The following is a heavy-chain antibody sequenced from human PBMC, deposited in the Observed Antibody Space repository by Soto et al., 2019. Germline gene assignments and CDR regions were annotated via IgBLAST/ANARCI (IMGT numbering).Heavy chain of an antibody. V-gene: IGHV3-23*01. CDR1: GFTFSNYA. CDR2: VTGRSSST. J-gene: IGHJ3*02. D-gene: IGHD2-2*01. Sequence: EVRLLESGGGLVQPGGSLRLSCVASGFTFSNYAMSWVRQAPGKGIEWVSVVTGRSSSTYYADSVEGRFIISRDNSRNTLFLQMNSLGEEDTAVYYCEKHLPSKKNQRRWANAFHIWGQGTILTVSS. CDR3: EKHLPSKKNQRRWANAFHI.